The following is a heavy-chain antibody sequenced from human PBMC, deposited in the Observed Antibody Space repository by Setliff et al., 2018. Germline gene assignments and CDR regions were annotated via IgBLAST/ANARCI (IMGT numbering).Heavy chain of an antibody. CDR1: GGSLSGAS. CDR3: ARIRKGYIGYEGFDY. V-gene: IGHV4-59*03. CDR2: VFYSGAT. Sequence: SETLSLTCTVSGGSLSGASIVTWIRQPPGKGLEFIGYVFYSGATKYDPSLKSRVTMSVDTSKNQVVLTMTNMDPVDTGTYYCARIRKGYIGYEGFDYWGQGTLVTVSS. D-gene: IGHD5-12*01. J-gene: IGHJ4*02.